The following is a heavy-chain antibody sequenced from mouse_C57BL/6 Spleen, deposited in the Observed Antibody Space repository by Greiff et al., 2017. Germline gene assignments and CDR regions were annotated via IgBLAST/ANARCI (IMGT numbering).Heavy chain of an antibody. D-gene: IGHD2-3*01. V-gene: IGHV1-53*01. J-gene: IGHJ4*01. CDR2: INPSNGGT. CDR3: ARERGYYSYAMDY. CDR1: GYTFTSYW. Sequence: VQLKQPGTELVKPGASVKLSCKASGYTFTSYWMHWVKQRPGQGLEWIGNINPSNGGTNYNEKFKSKATLTVDKSSSTAYMQLSSLTSEDSAVYYGARERGYYSYAMDYWGQGTSVTVSS.